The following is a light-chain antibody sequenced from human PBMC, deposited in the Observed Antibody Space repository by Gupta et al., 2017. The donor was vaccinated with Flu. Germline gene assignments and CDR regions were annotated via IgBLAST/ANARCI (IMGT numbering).Light chain of an antibody. CDR1: SSNIGAGYD. J-gene: IGLJ3*02. Sequence: QSVLTQPSSVSGAPGQTVTISCTGSSSNIGAGYDVHWYQQLPGTVPNLLIYANSNRPSGVPDRFSGSKSGTSASLAITGLQAEDEADYYCQSYDSSLSGWVFGGGTKLTVL. CDR2: ANS. V-gene: IGLV1-40*01. CDR3: QSYDSSLSGWV.